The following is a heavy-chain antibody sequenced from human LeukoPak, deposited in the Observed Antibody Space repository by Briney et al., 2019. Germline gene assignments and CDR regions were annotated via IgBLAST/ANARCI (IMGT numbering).Heavy chain of an antibody. Sequence: GGCLRLSCAASGFTFNTYWMSWVRQAPWKGLEWVANINPDGSEKSYVGSVKGRLTISRDNAKNSLFLHVNSLRAADTAVYYCARGTGIYYIYWGQGTLVTVSS. D-gene: IGHD1-26*01. CDR3: ARGTGIYYIY. CDR2: INPDGSEK. CDR1: GFTFNTYW. J-gene: IGHJ4*02. V-gene: IGHV3-7*01.